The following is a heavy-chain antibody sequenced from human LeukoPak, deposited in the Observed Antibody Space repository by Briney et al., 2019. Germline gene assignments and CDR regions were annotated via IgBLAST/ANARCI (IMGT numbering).Heavy chain of an antibody. Sequence: GGSLRLSCAASGFTFSSYAMSWVRQAPGKGLEWVSAISGSGGSTYYADSVKGRFTISRDNSKNTLYLQMNSLRAEDAAVYYCAKAAWWRGYCSSTSYYGEFDYWGQGTLVTVSS. D-gene: IGHD2-2*01. J-gene: IGHJ4*02. CDR3: AKAAWWRGYCSSTSYYGEFDY. CDR2: ISGSGGST. V-gene: IGHV3-23*01. CDR1: GFTFSSYA.